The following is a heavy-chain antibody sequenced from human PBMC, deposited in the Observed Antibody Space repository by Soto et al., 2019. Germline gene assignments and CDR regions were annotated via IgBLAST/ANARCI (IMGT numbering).Heavy chain of an antibody. J-gene: IGHJ4*02. D-gene: IGHD2-21*01. Sequence: PSETLSLTCIVSGASFSDANYYWVWIRQPPGAGLEWIGSFYYDGRTYYNASLKSRVTISVDTSKNHFSLMLTSVTAADTAVYYCARRSHIVVVPTWGQGTLVTVSS. CDR1: GASFSDANYY. CDR2: FYYDGRT. CDR3: ARRSHIVVVPT. V-gene: IGHV4-39*02.